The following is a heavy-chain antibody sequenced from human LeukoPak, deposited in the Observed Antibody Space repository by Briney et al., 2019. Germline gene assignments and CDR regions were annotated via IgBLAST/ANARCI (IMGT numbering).Heavy chain of an antibody. CDR2: INPNSGGT. CDR1: GYTFTGCY. V-gene: IGHV1-2*02. CDR3: ARASGSYWWFDS. Sequence: ASVKVSCKASGYTFTGCYMHWVRQAPGQGLEWMGWINPNSGGTNYAQKFQGSVTMTRDTSISTVYMELSRLNDTAVYYCARASGSYWWFDSWGQGTLVTVSS. J-gene: IGHJ5*01. D-gene: IGHD1-26*01.